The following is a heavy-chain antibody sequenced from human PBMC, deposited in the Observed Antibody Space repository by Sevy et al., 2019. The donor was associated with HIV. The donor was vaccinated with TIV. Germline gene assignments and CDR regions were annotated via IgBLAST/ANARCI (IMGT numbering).Heavy chain of an antibody. D-gene: IGHD4-17*01. Sequence: ASVKVSCKASGGTFSSYAISWVRQAPGQGLEWMGGIIPIFGTANYAQKFQGRVTITADKSTSTAYMELSSLRSEDMAVYYCARDAVATGTGFDAFDIWGQGTMVTVSS. J-gene: IGHJ3*02. CDR1: GGTFSSYA. CDR3: ARDAVATGTGFDAFDI. V-gene: IGHV1-69*06. CDR2: IIPIFGTA.